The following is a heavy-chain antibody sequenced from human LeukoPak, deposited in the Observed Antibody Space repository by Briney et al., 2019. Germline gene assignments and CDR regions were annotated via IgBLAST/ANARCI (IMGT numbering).Heavy chain of an antibody. Sequence: SETLSLTCTVSGGSSSGYYWTWIRQPPGKWLEWIGCVHTSGSTDYNPSLKNRVTMSVDVSKNQFSLRLSSVTAANTAVYYCARPGQSSWWVYFNYWGQGTPVTVSS. D-gene: IGHD2-15*01. V-gene: IGHV4-4*09. J-gene: IGHJ4*02. CDR3: ARPGQSSWWVYFNY. CDR1: GGSSSGYY. CDR2: VHTSGST.